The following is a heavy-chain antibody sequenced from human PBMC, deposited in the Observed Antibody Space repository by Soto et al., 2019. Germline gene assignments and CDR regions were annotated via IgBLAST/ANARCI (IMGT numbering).Heavy chain of an antibody. D-gene: IGHD2-15*01. V-gene: IGHV3-23*01. CDR1: GFTFSSYA. J-gene: IGHJ6*02. CDR3: ARIVTSSYYYYGMDV. Sequence: GGSLRLSCAASGFTFSSYAMSWVRQAPGKGLEWVSAISGSGGSTYYSTSLKTRLTISKDTSKNQVVLTMTNMDPVDTATYYCARIVTSSYYYYGMDVWGQGTTVTVSS. CDR2: ISGSGGST.